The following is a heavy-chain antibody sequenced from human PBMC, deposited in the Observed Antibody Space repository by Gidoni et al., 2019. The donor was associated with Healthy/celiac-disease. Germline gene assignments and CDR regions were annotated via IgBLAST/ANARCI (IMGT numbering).Heavy chain of an antibody. V-gene: IGHV3-30-3*01. CDR1: GFTFSSYA. CDR3: ARDGPYSSSWYRYYFDY. Sequence: QVQLVESGGGVVQPGRSLRLYCAASGFTFSSYAMHWVRQAPGKGLEWVAVISYDGSNKYYADSVKGRFTISRDNSKNTLYLQMNSLRAEDTAVYYCARDGPYSSSWYRYYFDYWGQGTLVTVSS. D-gene: IGHD6-13*01. CDR2: ISYDGSNK. J-gene: IGHJ4*02.